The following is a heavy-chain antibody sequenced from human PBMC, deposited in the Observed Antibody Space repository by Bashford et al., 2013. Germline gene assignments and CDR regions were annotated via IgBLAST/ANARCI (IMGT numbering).Heavy chain of an antibody. CDR2: IYYSGST. Sequence: RQAPGKGLEWIGSIYYSGSTYYNPSFKSRVTISVDTSKSQFSLKLTSVTAADTAMYYCARRSTVTSPRVDYVGPGNPGHRLL. D-gene: IGHD4-17*01. CDR3: ARRSTVTSPRVDY. J-gene: IGHJ4*02. V-gene: IGHV4-39*01.